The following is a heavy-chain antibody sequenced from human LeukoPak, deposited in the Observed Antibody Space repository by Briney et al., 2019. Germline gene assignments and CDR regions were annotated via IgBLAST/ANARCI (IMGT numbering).Heavy chain of an antibody. CDR3: AVDYGSGSYYNEYYYYYGMDV. CDR1: GYTFTSYD. D-gene: IGHD3-10*01. CDR2: MNPNSGNT. J-gene: IGHJ6*02. Sequence: ASVTVSCKASGYTFTSYDINWVRQATGQGLEWMGWMNPNSGNTGYAQKFQGRVTMTRNTSISTAYMELSSLRSEDTAVYYCAVDYGSGSYYNEYYYYYGMDVWGQGTTVTVSS. V-gene: IGHV1-8*01.